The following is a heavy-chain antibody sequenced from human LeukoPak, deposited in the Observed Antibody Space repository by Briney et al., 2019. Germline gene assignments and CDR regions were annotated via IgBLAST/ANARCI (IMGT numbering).Heavy chain of an antibody. V-gene: IGHV4-59*08. CDR1: SGSISSYY. D-gene: IGHD5-24*01. Sequence: SETLSLTCTVSSGSISSYYWSWIRQPPGKGLEWIGYIYYSGSTNYNPPLKSRVTISVDTSKNQFSLKLSSVTAADTAVYYCARNRDGYNSNSPFDYWGQGTLATVSS. CDR3: ARNRDGYNSNSPFDY. J-gene: IGHJ4*02. CDR2: IYYSGST.